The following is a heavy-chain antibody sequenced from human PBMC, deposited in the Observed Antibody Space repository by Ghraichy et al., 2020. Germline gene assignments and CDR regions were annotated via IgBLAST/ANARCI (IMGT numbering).Heavy chain of an antibody. Sequence: GGSLRLSCTASSFTFSSDNLHWVRQAPGKGLEWVSYISGSISTINYADSVKGRFTISRDNAKNSLYLQMNSLRDEDTAVYYCARARYYDSGGYYYYGLDVWGQGTTVTLSS. V-gene: IGHV3-48*02. CDR3: ARARYYDSGGYYYYGLDV. CDR1: SFTFSSDN. J-gene: IGHJ6*02. D-gene: IGHD3-22*01. CDR2: ISGSISTI.